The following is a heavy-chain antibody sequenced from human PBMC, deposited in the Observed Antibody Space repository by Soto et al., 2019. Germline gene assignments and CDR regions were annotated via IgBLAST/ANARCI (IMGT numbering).Heavy chain of an antibody. J-gene: IGHJ6*03. CDR3: ARGRLYYYYYMDV. CDR2: IYYSGST. Sequence: SETLSLTCTVSGGSISSYYWSWIRQPPGKGLEWIGYIYYSGSTNYNPSLKSRVTISVDTSKNQFSLKLSSVTAADTAVYYCARGRLYYYYYMDVWGKGTTVTVSS. CDR1: GGSISSYY. V-gene: IGHV4-59*01.